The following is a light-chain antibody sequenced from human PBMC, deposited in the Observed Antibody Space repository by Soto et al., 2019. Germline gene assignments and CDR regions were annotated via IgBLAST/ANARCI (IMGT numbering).Light chain of an antibody. CDR3: QQYYNGRPR. J-gene: IGKJ1*01. V-gene: IGKV3-15*01. CDR2: GAS. Sequence: EVVMTQSPATLSVSPGDTATLSCRASQSVSSSLAWYQQKPGQAPRLLIYGASTRAAGVPARFSGSGSGTEFTLTISRLQSEDFAIYYCQQYYNGRPRFGQGTKVDVK. CDR1: QSVSSS.